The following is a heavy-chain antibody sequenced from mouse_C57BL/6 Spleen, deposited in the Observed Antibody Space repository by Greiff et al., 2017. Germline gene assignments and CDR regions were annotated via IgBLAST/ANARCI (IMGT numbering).Heavy chain of an antibody. V-gene: IGHV1-69*01. Sequence: QVQLKQPGAELVMPGASVKLSCKASGYTFTSYWMHWVKQRSGQGLEWIGEIDPSDSYTNYNQKFKGKSTLTVDKSSSTAYMQLSSLTSEDSAVYYCACDYPYWGQGALVAVSA. CDR1: GYTFTSYW. J-gene: IGHJ3*01. CDR3: ACDYPY. CDR2: IDPSDSYT. D-gene: IGHD2-4*01.